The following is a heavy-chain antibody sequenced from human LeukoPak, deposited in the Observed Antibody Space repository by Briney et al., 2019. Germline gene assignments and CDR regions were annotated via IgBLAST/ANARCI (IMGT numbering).Heavy chain of an antibody. J-gene: IGHJ4*02. D-gene: IGHD2-2*01. CDR2: IKLDGSEK. V-gene: IGHV3-7*01. CDR1: GFTFSNSW. CDR3: ARNAPLDY. Sequence: GGSLRLSCAASGFTFSNSWMHWVCQAPEKGLEWVAFIKLDGSEKYYVDSVKGRFTVSRDNAKESLYLQMNILRVEDTAVYYCARNAPLDYWGQGTLVTVSS.